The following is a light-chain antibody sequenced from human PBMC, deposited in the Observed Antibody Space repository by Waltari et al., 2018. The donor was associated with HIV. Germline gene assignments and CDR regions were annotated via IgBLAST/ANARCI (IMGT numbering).Light chain of an antibody. CDR1: SSDVGAFKY. CDR2: DVT. V-gene: IGLV2-8*01. Sequence: QSALTQPPSASGSPGQSVSISCTGASSDVGAFKYVSWYQQHPGKAPKLLIYDVTKRPSGVPDRFSGSKSGNTASLTVSGLQAEDEAHYYCSSYAGSSMSYVFGTGTKVTVL. CDR3: SSYAGSSMSYV. J-gene: IGLJ1*01.